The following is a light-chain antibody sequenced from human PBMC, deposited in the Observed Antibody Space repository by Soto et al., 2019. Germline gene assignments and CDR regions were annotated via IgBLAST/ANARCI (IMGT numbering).Light chain of an antibody. J-gene: IGKJ1*01. V-gene: IGKV1-39*01. Sequence: IQFTKPPSSLSASVGDRVTLSRRSSQNIDNYLNWYVQRPGKAPELLIYSTSNMKSGVPSRFRGSGSGTHFSLTISGLQSEDFAAYYCQQSASIPWTFGQGTKVDIK. CDR3: QQSASIPWT. CDR2: STS. CDR1: QNIDNY.